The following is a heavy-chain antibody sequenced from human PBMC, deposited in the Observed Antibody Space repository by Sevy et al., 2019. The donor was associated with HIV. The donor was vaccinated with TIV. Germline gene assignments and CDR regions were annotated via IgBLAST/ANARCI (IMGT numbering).Heavy chain of an antibody. CDR2: MNPNSGNT. V-gene: IGHV1-8*01. J-gene: IGHJ6*02. Sequence: ASVKVSCKASGYTFTSYDINWVRQATGQGLEWMGWMNPNSGNTGYAQKFQGRVTMTRNTSISTAYMELSSLRSEDTAVYYCAREESKAAAGTYYYYGMDVWGQGTTVTVSS. D-gene: IGHD6-13*01. CDR1: GYTFTSYD. CDR3: AREESKAAAGTYYYYGMDV.